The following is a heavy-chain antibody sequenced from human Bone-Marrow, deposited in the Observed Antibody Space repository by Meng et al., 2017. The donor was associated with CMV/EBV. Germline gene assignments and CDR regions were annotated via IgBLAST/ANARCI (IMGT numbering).Heavy chain of an antibody. CDR3: ARPIVATFSAVLS. Sequence: GSLRLSCTVSGGSISSYYWSWIRQPPGKGLEWIGYIYYSGSTNYNPSLKSRVTISVDTSKNQFSLKLSSVTAADTAVYYCARPIVATFSAVLSWGQGTLVTVSS. D-gene: IGHD5-12*01. J-gene: IGHJ5*02. CDR2: IYYSGST. CDR1: GGSISSYY. V-gene: IGHV4-59*08.